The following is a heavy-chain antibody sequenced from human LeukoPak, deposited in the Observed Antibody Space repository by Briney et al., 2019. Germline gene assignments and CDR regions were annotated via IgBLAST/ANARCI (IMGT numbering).Heavy chain of an antibody. CDR3: ARGDQIEYSSSYYFDY. D-gene: IGHD6-6*01. V-gene: IGHV1-69*05. Sequence: AVKLSCKASGGTFSSYAISWVRQAPGQGLEWMGGINPIFGTANYAQKFQGRVTITTDESTSTAYMELSSLRSEDTAVYYCARGDQIEYSSSYYFDYWGQGTLVTVSS. CDR2: INPIFGTA. CDR1: GGTFSSYA. J-gene: IGHJ4*02.